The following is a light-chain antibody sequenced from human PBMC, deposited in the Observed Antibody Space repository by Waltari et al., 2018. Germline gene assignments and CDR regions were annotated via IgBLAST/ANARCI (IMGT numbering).Light chain of an antibody. Sequence: QSALTQPRSVSGSPGPSVTISCTGTSSDVGGYHYVSWYQQHPGKAPKLMIYDVSKRPSGVPDRFSGSKSGNTASLTISGLQAEDEADYYCCSYAGSYTLRVFGGGTKLTVL. CDR2: DVS. V-gene: IGLV2-11*01. J-gene: IGLJ2*01. CDR3: CSYAGSYTLRV. CDR1: SSDVGGYHY.